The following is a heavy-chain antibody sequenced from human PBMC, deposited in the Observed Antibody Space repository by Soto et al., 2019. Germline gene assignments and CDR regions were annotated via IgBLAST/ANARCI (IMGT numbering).Heavy chain of an antibody. V-gene: IGHV4-30-2*01. Sequence: QLQLQESGSGLVKPSQTLSLTCAVSGGSISSGGYSWSWIRQPPGKGLEWIGDIYHSGSTYYNPSLKSRVTISVDMSKNQFSLKLSSVTAADTAVYYCARVTGTKSSFFDYWGQGTLVTVSS. CDR1: GGSISSGGYS. J-gene: IGHJ4*02. CDR2: IYHSGST. D-gene: IGHD1-1*01. CDR3: ARVTGTKSSFFDY.